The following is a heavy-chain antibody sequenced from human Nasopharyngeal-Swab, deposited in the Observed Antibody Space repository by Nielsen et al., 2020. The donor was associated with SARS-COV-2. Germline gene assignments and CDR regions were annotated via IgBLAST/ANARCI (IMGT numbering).Heavy chain of an antibody. CDR3: ARDGFGESPYYYYYGMDV. Sequence: SETLSLTCTVSGGSISSSTYYWAWIRQPPGKGLEWIGSIYYGGSTYYNPSLKSRVTISVDTSKNQFSLKLSSVTAEDTAVYYCARDGFGESPYYYYYGMDVWGQGTTVTVSS. D-gene: IGHD3-10*01. V-gene: IGHV4-39*02. CDR2: IYYGGST. CDR1: GGSISSSTYY. J-gene: IGHJ6*02.